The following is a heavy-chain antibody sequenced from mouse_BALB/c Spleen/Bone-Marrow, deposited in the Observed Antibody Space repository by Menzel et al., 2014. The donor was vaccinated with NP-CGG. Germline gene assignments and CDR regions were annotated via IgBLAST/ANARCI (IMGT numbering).Heavy chain of an antibody. V-gene: IGHV1-80*01. CDR2: IYPGDGDT. Sequence: ESGAELVRPGSSVKISCKASGYAFSSYWMDWVKQRPGRGLEWIGQIYPGDGDTNYNGKFKGKATLTADKSSSTAYMQLSSLTSEDSAVYFCARSRGYYVDYWGQGTTLTVSS. CDR3: ARSRGYYVDY. J-gene: IGHJ2*01. CDR1: GYAFSSYW.